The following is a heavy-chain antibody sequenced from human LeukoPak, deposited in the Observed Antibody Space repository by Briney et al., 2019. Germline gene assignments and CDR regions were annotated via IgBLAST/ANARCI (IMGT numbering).Heavy chain of an antibody. CDR3: ARGGATVTTGPFDP. Sequence: GGTLRLSCAASGFTFSSYGMSWVRQAPGKGLEWVANIKQDGSEKYYVDSVKGRFTISRDNAKNSLYLQMNSLRAEDTAVYYCARGGATVTTGPFDPWGQGTLVTVSS. D-gene: IGHD4-17*01. V-gene: IGHV3-7*01. J-gene: IGHJ5*02. CDR2: IKQDGSEK. CDR1: GFTFSSYG.